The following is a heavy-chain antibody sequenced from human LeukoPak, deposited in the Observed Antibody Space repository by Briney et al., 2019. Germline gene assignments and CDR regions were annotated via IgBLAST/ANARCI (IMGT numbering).Heavy chain of an antibody. CDR3: ARDRGNDFLDY. D-gene: IGHD1-1*01. Sequence: GGPLRLSCVVSGVSLSSHGIHWVRQAPGKGLEWVAFIWSDGSSEYYADSVKGRFTVSRDNSKNTVYLQINGLRVEDTAVYHCARDRGNDFLDYWGQGTLVTVSS. V-gene: IGHV3-33*01. CDR2: IWSDGSSE. CDR1: GVSLSSHG. J-gene: IGHJ4*02.